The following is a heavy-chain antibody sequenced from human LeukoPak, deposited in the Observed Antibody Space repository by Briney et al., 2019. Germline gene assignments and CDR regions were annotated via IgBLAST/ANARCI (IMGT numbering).Heavy chain of an antibody. CDR2: ISHSGST. Sequence: SETLSLTCAVSGFSISSDYFWGWIRQPPGKGLEWIGSISHSGSTYYNPSLKSRVTISIDTSKNQFSLKLSSVTAADTAVYYCARAPTRNWFDPWGQGTLVTVSS. CDR1: GFSISSDYF. CDR3: ARAPTRNWFDP. J-gene: IGHJ5*02. V-gene: IGHV4-38-2*01.